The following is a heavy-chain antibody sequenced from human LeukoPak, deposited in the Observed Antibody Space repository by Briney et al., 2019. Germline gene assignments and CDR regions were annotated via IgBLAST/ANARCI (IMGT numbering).Heavy chain of an antibody. CDR2: VSGSGDGT. Sequence: GGSLRLSCVASGFTFNNYAMSWVRQAPGKGLEWVSGVSGSGDGTWYADSVKGRFTISRDNSKNTLYLQMNSLRAEDTAVYYCAKRGSAVGGRLDYWGQGTLVTVSS. D-gene: IGHD2-2*01. J-gene: IGHJ4*02. CDR3: AKRGSAVGGRLDY. CDR1: GFTFNNYA. V-gene: IGHV3-23*01.